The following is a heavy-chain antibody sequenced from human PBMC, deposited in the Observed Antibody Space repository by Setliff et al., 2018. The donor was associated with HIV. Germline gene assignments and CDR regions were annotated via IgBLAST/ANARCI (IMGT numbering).Heavy chain of an antibody. V-gene: IGHV4-59*01. Sequence: SETLSLTCTVSGVSITSYFWSWIRQPPGKGLEWIGFIYYSGSTSGGTNYNPSLKGRVTISLDTSKNQFSLNLSSVTAADTAVYYCASSLNGDSEPWYFDLWGRGTLVTVSS. J-gene: IGHJ2*01. CDR3: ASSLNGDSEPWYFDL. CDR2: IYYSGSTSGGT. D-gene: IGHD4-17*01. CDR1: GVSITSYF.